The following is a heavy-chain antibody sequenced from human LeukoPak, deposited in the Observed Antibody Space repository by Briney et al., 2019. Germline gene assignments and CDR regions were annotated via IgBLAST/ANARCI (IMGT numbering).Heavy chain of an antibody. V-gene: IGHV4-59*01. CDR2: IYYSGST. D-gene: IGHD3-3*01. CDR1: GGSISSYY. J-gene: IGHJ5*02. CDR3: ARGITIFGVEIPGFDP. Sequence: SETLSLTCTVSGGSISSYYWSWIRQPPGKGLEWIGYIYYSGSTNYNPSLKSRVTISVDTSKNQFALKLSSVTAADTAVYYCARGITIFGVEIPGFDPWGQGTLVTVSS.